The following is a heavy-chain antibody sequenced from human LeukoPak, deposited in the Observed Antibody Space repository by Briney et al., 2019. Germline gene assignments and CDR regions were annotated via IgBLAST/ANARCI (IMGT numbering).Heavy chain of an antibody. Sequence: SGTLSLTCAVSGGSINSNYYWSWVRQPPGKGLEWIGEIYHSGSTNYNPSLKSRVTISVDKSKNQFSLKVCSVTAADTAVYYCARDRGDYLDSWGQGTLVTVSS. CDR2: IYHSGST. J-gene: IGHJ4*02. CDR1: GGSINSNYY. V-gene: IGHV4-4*02. D-gene: IGHD3-10*01. CDR3: ARDRGDYLDS.